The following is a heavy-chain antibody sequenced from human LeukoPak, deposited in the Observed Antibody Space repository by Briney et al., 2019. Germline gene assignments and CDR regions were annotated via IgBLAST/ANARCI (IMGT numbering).Heavy chain of an antibody. CDR2: IYYSGST. V-gene: IGHV4-59*08. Sequence: SETLSLTCTVSGGSISSYYWSWIRQPPGKGLEWIGYIYYSGSTNYNPSLKSRVTISADTSKNQFSLKLSSVTAADTAMYYCASTPKPYGSGSYWYGAAFDYWGQGTLVTVSS. J-gene: IGHJ4*02. CDR3: ASTPKPYGSGSYWYGAAFDY. D-gene: IGHD3-10*01. CDR1: GGSISSYY.